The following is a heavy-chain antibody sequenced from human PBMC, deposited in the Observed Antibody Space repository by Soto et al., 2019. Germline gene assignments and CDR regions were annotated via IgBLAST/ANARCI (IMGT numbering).Heavy chain of an antibody. CDR3: ARDGSGYRSRASPMDV. CDR2: IIPIFGTA. CDR1: GDTFSSYA. Sequence: QVQLVQSGAEVKKPGSSVKVSCKASGDTFSSYAISWLRQAPGQGLDWMGGIIPIFGTANYAQKFQGRVTINADEATSTAYMELSSMRSEDTAVYFCARDGSGYRSRASPMDVWGQGTTVTVSS. D-gene: IGHD3-22*01. J-gene: IGHJ6*02. V-gene: IGHV1-69*01.